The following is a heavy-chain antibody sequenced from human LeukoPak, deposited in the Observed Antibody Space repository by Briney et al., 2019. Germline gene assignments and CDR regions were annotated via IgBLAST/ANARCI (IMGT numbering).Heavy chain of an antibody. CDR3: ARGQTTVTN. J-gene: IGHJ4*02. CDR1: GFTFRSYW. CDR2: IKQDGSEK. D-gene: IGHD4-17*01. V-gene: IGHV3-7*03. Sequence: GGSLRLSCAASGFTFRSYWMGWVRQAPGKGLEWVANIKQDGSEKYYVDSVKGRFTISRDNAKNSLYLQMNSLRAEDTAVYFCARGQTTVTNWGQGTLVTVSS.